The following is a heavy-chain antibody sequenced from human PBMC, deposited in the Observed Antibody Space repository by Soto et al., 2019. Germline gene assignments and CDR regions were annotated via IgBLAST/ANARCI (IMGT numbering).Heavy chain of an antibody. CDR1: GLTFSSYA. Sequence: GESLKISCAASGLTFSSYAMSWVRKAPGKGLEWVSAISGSGGSTYYADSVKGRFTISRDNSKNTLYLQMNSLRAEDTAVYYCAKDLGQQPEYFDYWGQGTLVTVSS. V-gene: IGHV3-23*01. CDR3: AKDLGQQPEYFDY. CDR2: ISGSGGST. D-gene: IGHD6-13*01. J-gene: IGHJ4*02.